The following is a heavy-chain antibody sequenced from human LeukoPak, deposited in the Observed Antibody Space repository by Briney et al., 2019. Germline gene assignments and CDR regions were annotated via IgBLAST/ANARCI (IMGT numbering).Heavy chain of an antibody. D-gene: IGHD3-16*01. J-gene: IGHJ4*02. Sequence: GGSLRLSCAASGFIFTDHWMSWVRQAPGKGLEWVANIKEDESAKFYADSVRGRFTISRDIAKNSVYLQMNNLRVEDTAVYYCARAVDVADYWGRGTLVTVSS. CDR2: IKEDESAK. CDR1: GFIFTDHW. CDR3: ARAVDVADY. V-gene: IGHV3-7*01.